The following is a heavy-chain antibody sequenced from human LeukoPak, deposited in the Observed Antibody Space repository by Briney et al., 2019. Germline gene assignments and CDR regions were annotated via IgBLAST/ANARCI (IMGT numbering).Heavy chain of an antibody. D-gene: IGHD4-17*01. CDR3: ARRYGDYGFGYFDY. CDR2: IYSSGSP. V-gene: IGHV4-59*08. Sequence: KSSETLSLTCTVSGGAISHYSWSWIRQPPGKGLELIGYIYSSGSPNYNSSLKSRVSISVDTSRNQFSLKLSSVTAADTAVYYCARRYGDYGFGYFDYWGQGTLVTVSS. CDR1: GGAISHYS. J-gene: IGHJ4*02.